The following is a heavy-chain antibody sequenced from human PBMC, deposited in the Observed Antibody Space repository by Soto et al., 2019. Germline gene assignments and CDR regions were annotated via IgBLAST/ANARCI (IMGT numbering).Heavy chain of an antibody. J-gene: IGHJ4*02. V-gene: IGHV2-70*01. CDR2: IDWDDDK. Sequence: SGPTLVKPTQTLTLTCTFSGFSLSTSGMCVSWIRQPPGKALEWLALIDWDDDKYYSTSLKTRLTISKDTSKNQVVLTMTNMDPVDTATYYCARICSRMVRGVTINNVYDYWGQGTLVTVSS. CDR1: GFSLSTSGMC. D-gene: IGHD3-10*01. CDR3: ARICSRMVRGVTINNVYDY.